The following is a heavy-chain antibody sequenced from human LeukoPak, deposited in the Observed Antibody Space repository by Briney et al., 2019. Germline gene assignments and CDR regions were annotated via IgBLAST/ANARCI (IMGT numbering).Heavy chain of an antibody. V-gene: IGHV4-59*08. CDR3: ARHVWLQPFDY. CDR1: GGSMNSYH. Sequence: PSETLSLTCSVSGGSMNSYHWSWIRQSPGKGLEWIGYIYYSGSTNYNPSLKSRVTISVDTSKNQFSLKLSPVTAADTAVYYCARHVWLQPFDYWGQGTLVTVSS. CDR2: IYYSGST. D-gene: IGHD3-9*01. J-gene: IGHJ4*02.